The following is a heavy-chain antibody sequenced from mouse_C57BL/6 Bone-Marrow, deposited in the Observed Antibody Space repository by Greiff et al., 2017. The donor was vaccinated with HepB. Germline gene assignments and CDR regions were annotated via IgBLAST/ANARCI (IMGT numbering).Heavy chain of an antibody. V-gene: IGHV14-4*01. D-gene: IGHD2-13*01. Sequence: VQLQQSGAELVRPGASVKLSCTASGFNIKDDYMHWVKQRPEQGLEWIGWIDPENGDTEYASKFQGTATITSDTSSNTAYLQLSSLTSDDTAVYYCTTGACDYYFDYWGQGTTLTVSS. CDR3: TTGACDYYFDY. CDR2: IDPENGDT. CDR1: GFNIKDDY. J-gene: IGHJ2*01.